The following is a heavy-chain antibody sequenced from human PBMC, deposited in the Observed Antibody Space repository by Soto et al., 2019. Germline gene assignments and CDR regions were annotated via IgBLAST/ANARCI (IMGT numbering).Heavy chain of an antibody. CDR2: IHYSGST. CDR3: SRQEYSSSSSISRLDY. D-gene: IGHD6-6*01. J-gene: IGHJ4*02. CDR1: GGSISSSSFR. Sequence: SETLSLPCTVSGGSISSSSFRWGWIRQPPGKGLEWIGSIHYSGSTYYNPSLKSRVSISVDTSKNHFSLQLNSVTAADTAVYYCSRQEYSSSSSISRLDYWGQGTLVTVSS. V-gene: IGHV4-39*01.